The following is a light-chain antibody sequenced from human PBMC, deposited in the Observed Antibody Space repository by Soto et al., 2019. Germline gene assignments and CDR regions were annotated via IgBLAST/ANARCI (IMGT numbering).Light chain of an antibody. CDR3: QRYNNWPRT. Sequence: DIVMTQSPVTLSVSPGDRATLSCRASQSVGHNLAWFQQKPGQAPRLLIYGASAGATGTPDRFSGSGFGTEFTLTISSLQSEDLAVYYCQRYNNWPRTFGQGTKVEMK. V-gene: IGKV3-15*01. CDR1: QSVGHN. J-gene: IGKJ1*01. CDR2: GAS.